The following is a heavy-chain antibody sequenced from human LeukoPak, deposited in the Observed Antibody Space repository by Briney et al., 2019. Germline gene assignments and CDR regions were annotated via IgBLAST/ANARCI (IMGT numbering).Heavy chain of an antibody. CDR3: ARGEALRQNYGLDV. D-gene: IGHD2/OR15-2a*01. Sequence: PSETLSLTCTVSGGSINGFYWNWIRQSPGKGLEWIGHVYFSGSTNHNPSLNSRVSISVDTSKNQFSLKMTSVTAADTAVYYCARGEALRQNYGLDVWGQGTTVTVSS. CDR2: VYFSGST. CDR1: GGSINGFY. J-gene: IGHJ6*02. V-gene: IGHV4-59*01.